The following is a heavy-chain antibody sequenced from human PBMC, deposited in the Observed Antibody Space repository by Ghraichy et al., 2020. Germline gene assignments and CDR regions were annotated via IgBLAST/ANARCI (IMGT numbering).Heavy chain of an antibody. J-gene: IGHJ4*02. CDR3: AREHGRYDFWSGYYTGYYFDY. D-gene: IGHD3-3*01. CDR1: GGSISSYY. CDR2: IYTSGST. Sequence: SETLSLTCTVSGGSISSYYWSWIRQPAGKGLEWIGRIYTSGSTNYNPSLKSRVTMSVDTSKNQFSLKLSSVTAADMAVYYCAREHGRYDFWSGYYTGYYFDYWGQGTLVTVSS. V-gene: IGHV4-4*07.